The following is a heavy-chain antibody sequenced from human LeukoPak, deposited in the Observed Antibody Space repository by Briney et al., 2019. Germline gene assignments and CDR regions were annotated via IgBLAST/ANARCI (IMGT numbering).Heavy chain of an antibody. Sequence: PSETLSLTCAVYGGSFSGYYWSWIRQHPGKGLEWIGYIYYSGSTYYNPSLKSRVTISVDTSKNQFSLKLSSVTAADTAVYYCARDSSIAARSFDYWGQGTLVTVSS. CDR3: ARDSSIAARSFDY. CDR1: GGSFSGYY. CDR2: IYYSGST. J-gene: IGHJ4*02. D-gene: IGHD6-6*01. V-gene: IGHV4-31*11.